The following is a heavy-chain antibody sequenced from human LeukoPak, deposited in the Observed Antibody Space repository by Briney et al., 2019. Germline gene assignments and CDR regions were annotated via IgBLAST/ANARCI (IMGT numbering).Heavy chain of an antibody. CDR1: GFSLSTSGVG. Sequence: SGPTLVNPTQTLTLTCTFSGFSLSTSGVGVGWVRQPPGKALEWLALIYWGDDKRYNSSLKSRLTITKDTSKNQVVLTMTNVDRVDTATYYCVHRRIYSPFDYWGQGALVTVSS. CDR3: VHRRIYSPFDY. D-gene: IGHD4-11*01. V-gene: IGHV2-5*02. J-gene: IGHJ4*02. CDR2: IYWGDDK.